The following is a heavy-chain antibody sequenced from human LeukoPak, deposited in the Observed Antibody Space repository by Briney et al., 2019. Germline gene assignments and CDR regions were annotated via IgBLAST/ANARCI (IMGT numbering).Heavy chain of an antibody. CDR3: ARGFQDKDGYKNYFDS. D-gene: IGHD5-24*01. J-gene: IGHJ4*02. V-gene: IGHV3-66*01. CDR1: GFTVSSKY. Sequence: GGSLRLSCAASGFTVSSKYMHWVRQAPGKGMEWVSTIDSGDSTYYAASVKDRFSISRDDSKNTLYLQMSTLRDEDTAVYYCARGFQDKDGYKNYFDSWGQGTLVPVSS. CDR2: IDSGDST.